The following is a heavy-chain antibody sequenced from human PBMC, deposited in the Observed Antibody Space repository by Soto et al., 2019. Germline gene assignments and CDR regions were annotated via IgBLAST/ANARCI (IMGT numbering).Heavy chain of an antibody. J-gene: IGHJ4*02. CDR1: GYTFTRSE. V-gene: IGHV1-8*01. CDR3: ARGPTGMIDY. CDR2: MNPTSGGT. Sequence: QVQLVQSGAEVKSPGASVKVSCKASGYTFTRSEINWVRQATGQGLEGMGWMNPTSGGTRYIEKCQGRVTMTRDTAISTADMEQSSLTSDDPAVYYCARGPTGMIDYWGQGTLVTVSS.